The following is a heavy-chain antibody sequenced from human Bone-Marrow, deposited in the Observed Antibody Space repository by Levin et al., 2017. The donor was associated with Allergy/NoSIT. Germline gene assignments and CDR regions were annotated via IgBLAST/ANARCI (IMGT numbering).Heavy chain of an antibody. CDR3: ARDQGYAMDV. CDR1: GFPFSRDW. J-gene: IGHJ6*02. V-gene: IGHV3-74*01. Sequence: GGSLRLSCAASGFPFSRDWMHWVRQAPGKGLVWVSCIYGDGSSPTYADSVKGRFTISRDNAKNTLYLEMSSLRAEDTAVYYCARDQGYAMDVWGQGTMVIVSS. CDR2: IYGDGSSP.